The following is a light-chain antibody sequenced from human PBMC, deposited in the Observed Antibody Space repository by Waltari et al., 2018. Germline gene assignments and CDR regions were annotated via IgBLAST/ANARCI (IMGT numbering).Light chain of an antibody. Sequence: EIVLTQSPPTLSLSPGERATLSCRASQSVSRYLASDQQKPGQAHRLLNYDASNRPTGITARFRGSGSGTDFTLTISSLEPEDFAVYYCQQRSNWLTFGGGTKVEIK. J-gene: IGKJ4*01. V-gene: IGKV3-11*01. CDR1: QSVSRY. CDR2: DAS. CDR3: QQRSNWLT.